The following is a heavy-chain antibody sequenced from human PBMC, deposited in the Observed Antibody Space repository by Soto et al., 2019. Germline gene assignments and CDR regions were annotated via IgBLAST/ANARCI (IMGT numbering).Heavy chain of an antibody. Sequence: QVQLVQSGAEVKKPGSSVKVSCKASGGTFSSYAISWERQAPGQGLEWMGGIIPISDTTNYAQKFQGRVTITADECTSKAYMEMSSLRSEDTAVYYCARSQGSSTSLEIYYYYYYGMDVWGQGTTVTVSS. CDR3: ARSQGSSTSLEIYYYYYYGMDV. CDR2: IIPISDTT. CDR1: GGTFSSYA. D-gene: IGHD2-2*01. V-gene: IGHV1-69*01. J-gene: IGHJ6*02.